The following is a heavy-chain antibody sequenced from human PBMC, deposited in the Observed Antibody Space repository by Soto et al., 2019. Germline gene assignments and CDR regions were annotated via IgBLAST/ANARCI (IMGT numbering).Heavy chain of an antibody. D-gene: IGHD3-22*01. CDR2: INPNIGAT. CDR1: GGTLSSYS. CDR3: ARDMGYYYDSSDWYAFDI. V-gene: IGHV1-2*02. Sequence: GSVKGSWKGSGGTLSSYSFSWVGQAPGQRVEWMGWINPNIGATNYAQKLQGRVTMTRDTSISTAYMELSRLRSDDTAVYYCARDMGYYYDSSDWYAFDIWGQGTMVTVSS. J-gene: IGHJ3*02.